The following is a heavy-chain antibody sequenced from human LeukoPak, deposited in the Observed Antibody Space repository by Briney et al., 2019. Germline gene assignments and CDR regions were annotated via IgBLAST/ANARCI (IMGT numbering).Heavy chain of an antibody. CDR1: GFTFSRYW. J-gene: IGHJ5*02. Sequence: PGGSLRLSCAASGFTFSRYWMHWVRQAPGKGLVWVSRIHSDGSRTNYADSVRGRFTISRDNAKNTLFLQMNSLTAEDTAVYYCARVDGTSGKNWFDPWGQGTLVTASS. D-gene: IGHD3-22*01. V-gene: IGHV3-74*01. CDR2: IHSDGSRT. CDR3: ARVDGTSGKNWFDP.